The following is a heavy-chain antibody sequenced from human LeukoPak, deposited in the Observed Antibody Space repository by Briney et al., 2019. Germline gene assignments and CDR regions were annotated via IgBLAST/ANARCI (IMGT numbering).Heavy chain of an antibody. CDR1: GGTFSSYA. CDR3: ARGRYCSSTSCYRDYYYGMDV. V-gene: IGHV1-69*04. CDR2: IIPIFGIA. Sequence: SVKVSCKASGGTFSSYAISWVRQAPGQGIEWMGRIIPIFGIANYAQKFQGRVTITADKSTSTAYTELSSLRSEDTAVYYCARGRYCSSTSCYRDYYYGMDVWGQGTTVTVSS. D-gene: IGHD2-2*02. J-gene: IGHJ6*02.